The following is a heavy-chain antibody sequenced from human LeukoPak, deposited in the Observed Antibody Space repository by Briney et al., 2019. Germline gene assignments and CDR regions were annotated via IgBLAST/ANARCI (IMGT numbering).Heavy chain of an antibody. CDR2: ISASGGDT. Sequence: GRSLRLSCAASGFTFSSYAMSWVRQAPGKGLEWVSVISASGGDTYYADSVKGRFTISRDNSKDTQYLQMNSLRAEDTAVYYCAKGHGSGIYRAPDYWGQGTLVTVSS. V-gene: IGHV3-23*01. CDR1: GFTFSSYA. D-gene: IGHD3-10*01. J-gene: IGHJ4*02. CDR3: AKGHGSGIYRAPDY.